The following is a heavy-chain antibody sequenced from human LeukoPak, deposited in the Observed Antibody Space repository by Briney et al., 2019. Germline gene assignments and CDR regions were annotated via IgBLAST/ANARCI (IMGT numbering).Heavy chain of an antibody. CDR1: GFTFSSYS. V-gene: IGHV3-21*01. Sequence: GSLRLSCAASGFTFSSYSMNWVRQAPGKGLEWVSSISSSSSYIYYADSVKGRFTISRDNAKNSLYLQMNSLRAEDTAVYYCARVSGGSGWYYFDYWGQGTLVTVSS. J-gene: IGHJ4*02. CDR3: ARVSGGSGWYYFDY. D-gene: IGHD6-19*01. CDR2: ISSSSSYI.